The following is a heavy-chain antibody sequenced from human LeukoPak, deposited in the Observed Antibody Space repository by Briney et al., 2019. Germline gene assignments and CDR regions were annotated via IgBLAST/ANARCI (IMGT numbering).Heavy chain of an antibody. CDR2: IYPGDSDT. D-gene: IGHD2-2*02. CDR3: ARVVVPAAISYYYYYYMDV. Sequence: GESLKISCKGSGYSFTSYWIGWVRQMPGKGREWMGIIYPGDSDTRYSPSFQGQVTISADKSISTAYLQWSSLKASDTAMYYCARVVVPAAISYYYYYYMDVWGKGTTVTVSS. V-gene: IGHV5-51*01. J-gene: IGHJ6*03. CDR1: GYSFTSYW.